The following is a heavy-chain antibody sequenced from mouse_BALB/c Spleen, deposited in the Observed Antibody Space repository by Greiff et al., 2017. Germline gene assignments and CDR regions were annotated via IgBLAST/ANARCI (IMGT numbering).Heavy chain of an antibody. CDR1: GFTFSSYA. D-gene: IGHD2-2*01. V-gene: IGHV5-6-5*01. J-gene: IGHJ4*01. Sequence: DVQLVESGGGLVKPGGSLKLSCAASGFTFSSYAMSWVRQTPEKRLEWVASISSGGSTYYPDSVKGRFTISRDNARNILYLQMSSLRSEDTAMYYCAREGLRRIYYAMDYWGQGTSVTVSS. CDR2: ISSGGST. CDR3: AREGLRRIYYAMDY.